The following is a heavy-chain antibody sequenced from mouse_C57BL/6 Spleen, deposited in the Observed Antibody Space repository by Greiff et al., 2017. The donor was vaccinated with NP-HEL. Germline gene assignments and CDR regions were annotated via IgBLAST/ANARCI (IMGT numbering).Heavy chain of an antibody. Sequence: EVQGVESGEGLVKPGGSLKLSCAASGFTFSSYAMSWVRQTPEKRLEWVAYISSGGDYIYYADTVKGRFTISRDNARNTLYLQMSRLKSEDTAMYYCTRGGGLLLMDYWGQGTSVTVSS. CDR1: GFTFSSYA. J-gene: IGHJ4*01. V-gene: IGHV5-9-1*02. CDR3: TRGGGLLLMDY. D-gene: IGHD2-3*01. CDR2: ISSGGDYI.